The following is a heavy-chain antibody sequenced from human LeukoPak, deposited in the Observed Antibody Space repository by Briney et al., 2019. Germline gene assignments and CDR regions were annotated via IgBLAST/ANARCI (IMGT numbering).Heavy chain of an antibody. V-gene: IGHV3-48*04. CDR2: ISSSSSTI. D-gene: IGHD3-22*01. Sequence: GGSLRLSCGASGFTFSSYRMKGLGQAPGRGREGVSYISSSSSTIYYAHSVKRPFTISTDNAKTSLYLQMTSLRAEDTAVYYCARDRHPSDSSGYYYYFDYWGQGTLVTVSS. CDR1: GFTFSSYR. CDR3: ARDRHPSDSSGYYYYFDY. J-gene: IGHJ4*02.